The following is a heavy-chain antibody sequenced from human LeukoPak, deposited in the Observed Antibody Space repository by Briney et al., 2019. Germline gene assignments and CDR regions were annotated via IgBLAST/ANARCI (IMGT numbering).Heavy chain of an antibody. CDR2: IYSNGVT. CDR1: GFTVSSNY. J-gene: IGHJ4*02. CDR3: ARAVYSGNYHVGESDY. D-gene: IGHD1-26*01. V-gene: IGHV3-53*01. Sequence: PGGSLRLSCAASGFTVSSNYMSWVRQAPGKGLEWVSVIYSNGVTNYADSVKGRFTISRDSSKNTLDLQMNSLRAEDTAIYYCARAVYSGNYHVGESDYWGQGTLVTVSS.